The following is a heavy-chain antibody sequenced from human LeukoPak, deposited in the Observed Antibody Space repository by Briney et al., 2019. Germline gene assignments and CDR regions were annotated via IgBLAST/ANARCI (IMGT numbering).Heavy chain of an antibody. V-gene: IGHV3-48*03. J-gene: IGHJ4*02. Sequence: GGSLRLSCAASGFTFSSYEMSWVRQAPGKGLEWVSYISSSGSTIYYAHSVKGRFTISRDNPKNSLYLQMNSLRAEDTAVYYCARAENVYFVVVPDAMPYWGQGTLVTVSS. D-gene: IGHD2-2*01. CDR1: GFTFSSYE. CDR3: ARAENVYFVVVPDAMPY. CDR2: ISSSGSTI.